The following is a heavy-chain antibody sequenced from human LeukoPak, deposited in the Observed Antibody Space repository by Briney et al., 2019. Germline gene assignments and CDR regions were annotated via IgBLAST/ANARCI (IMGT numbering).Heavy chain of an antibody. Sequence: PGGSLRLSCAASGFTFSNYNMNWVRQAPGKGLEWVSSISSTSSYIYYADSVKGRFTVSRDNAKNSLYLQMNSLRADDTAVYYCARVDMATIGDYWGQGTLVTVSS. V-gene: IGHV3-21*01. J-gene: IGHJ4*02. CDR1: GFTFSNYN. CDR2: ISSTSSYI. D-gene: IGHD5-24*01. CDR3: ARVDMATIGDY.